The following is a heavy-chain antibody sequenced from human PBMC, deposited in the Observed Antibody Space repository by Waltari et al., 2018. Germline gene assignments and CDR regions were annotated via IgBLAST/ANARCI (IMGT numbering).Heavy chain of an antibody. CDR3: ARDLIEGGYYGVAFDI. D-gene: IGHD3-22*01. CDR2: ISSSRSYI. Sequence: DVQLVVSGGGLVKPGGSLRLSCVASGFHFIIYGLTWVRQAPGKGLEWVSSISSSRSYIFYRDSVKGRFTISRDNAKKTLYLEMTSLRAEDSAVYYCARDLIEGGYYGVAFDIWGQGTMVTVSS. J-gene: IGHJ3*02. V-gene: IGHV3-21*01. CDR1: GFHFIIYG.